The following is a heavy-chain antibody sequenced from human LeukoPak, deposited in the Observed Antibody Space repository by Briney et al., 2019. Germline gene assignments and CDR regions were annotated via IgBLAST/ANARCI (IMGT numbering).Heavy chain of an antibody. CDR3: ARAVGASEEKKI. J-gene: IGHJ4*02. D-gene: IGHD1-26*01. Sequence: SGTLSLTCAVSGGSVSNNNWWTWVRQPPGKGLEWVGEISHSGSTNYNPSLKSRVTISVGKSKNQFSLRLSSVTAADTAVYYCARAVGASEEKKIWGQGILVTVSS. V-gene: IGHV4-4*02. CDR2: ISHSGST. CDR1: GGSVSNNNW.